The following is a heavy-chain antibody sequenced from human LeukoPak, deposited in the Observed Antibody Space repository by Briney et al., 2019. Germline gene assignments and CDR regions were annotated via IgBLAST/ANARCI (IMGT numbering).Heavy chain of an antibody. CDR1: GFTFSSYA. CDR2: ISGSGGST. Sequence: PGGSLRLSCAASGFTFSSYAMSWVRQAPGKGLEWVSAISGSGGSTYYADSVKGRFTISRDNSKNTLYLQMNSLRAEDTAVYYCAKDRHLSGDYDQVDYWGQGTLVTVSS. CDR3: AKDRHLSGDYDQVDY. V-gene: IGHV3-23*01. D-gene: IGHD4-17*01. J-gene: IGHJ4*02.